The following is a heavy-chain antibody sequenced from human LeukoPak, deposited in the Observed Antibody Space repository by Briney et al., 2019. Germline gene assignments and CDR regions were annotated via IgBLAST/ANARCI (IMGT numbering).Heavy chain of an antibody. J-gene: IGHJ4*02. CDR2: MNPNSGNT. D-gene: IGHD4-17*01. CDR1: GYTFTSYD. CDR3: ARADLYGDQADY. V-gene: IGHV1-8*01. Sequence: GESLKISCKGSGYTFTSYDINWVRQATGQGLEWMGWMNPNSGNTGYAQKFQGRVTMTRNTSISTAYMELSSLRSEDTAVYYCARADLYGDQADYWGQGTLVTVSS.